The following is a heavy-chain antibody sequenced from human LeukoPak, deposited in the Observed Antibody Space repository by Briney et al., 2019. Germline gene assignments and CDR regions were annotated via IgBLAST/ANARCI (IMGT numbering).Heavy chain of an antibody. CDR1: GLTLSSYS. D-gene: IGHD2-15*01. Sequence: GGSLRLSCAASGLTLSSYSMNWVRQVPGKGLEWVSSISGSSSYIYYADSVKGRFTISRDNAKKSLWLQMNSLRAEDTAVYYCAIGYCSSDNCPDYWGQGTLVTVSS. CDR3: AIGYCSSDNCPDY. J-gene: IGHJ4*02. V-gene: IGHV3-21*01. CDR2: ISGSSSYI.